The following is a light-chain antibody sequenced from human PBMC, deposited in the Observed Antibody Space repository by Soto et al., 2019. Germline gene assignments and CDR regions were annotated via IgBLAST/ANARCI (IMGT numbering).Light chain of an antibody. Sequence: EIVGSQSTVTVTLSPEARGTXSCRASQSVTSNYLAWYQQKPGQAPRLLIFGASIRDTGIPDRFSGSGSGTDFTLTISRLEPEDFAVYYCQQYGRSPGTFVQGTKVDI. CDR3: QQYGRSPGT. CDR2: GAS. CDR1: QSVTSNY. J-gene: IGKJ1*01. V-gene: IGKV3-20*01.